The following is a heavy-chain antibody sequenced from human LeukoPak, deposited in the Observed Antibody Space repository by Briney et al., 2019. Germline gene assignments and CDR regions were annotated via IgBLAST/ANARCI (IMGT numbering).Heavy chain of an antibody. V-gene: IGHV1-69*05. D-gene: IGHD3-22*01. J-gene: IGHJ6*03. CDR3: AMGYYDSSGYYPTYYYYMDV. Sequence: SVKVSCKASGGTFSSYAISWVRQAPGQGLEWVGGIIPIFGTANYAQKFQGRVTITTDESTSTAYMELSSLRSEDTAVYYCAMGYYDSSGYYPTYYYYMDVWGKGTTVTVSS. CDR1: GGTFSSYA. CDR2: IIPIFGTA.